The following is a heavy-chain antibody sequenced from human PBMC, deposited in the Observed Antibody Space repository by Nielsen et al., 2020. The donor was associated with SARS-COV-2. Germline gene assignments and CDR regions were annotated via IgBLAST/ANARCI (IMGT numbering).Heavy chain of an antibody. D-gene: IGHD6-13*01. Sequence: GESLKISCAASGFTFSSYGMHWVRQAPGKGLEWVAVIWYDGSNKYYADSVKGRLTISRDNSKNTLYLQMNSLRAEDTAVYYCARESGSSSWDVGAFDIWGQGTMVTVSS. V-gene: IGHV3-33*08. CDR3: ARESGSSSWDVGAFDI. CDR2: IWYDGSNK. CDR1: GFTFSSYG. J-gene: IGHJ3*02.